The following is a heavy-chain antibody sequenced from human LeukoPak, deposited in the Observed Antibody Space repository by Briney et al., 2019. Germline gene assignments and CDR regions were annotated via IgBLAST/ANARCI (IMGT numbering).Heavy chain of an antibody. J-gene: IGHJ6*03. CDR1: GFTFSSYW. D-gene: IGHD3-22*01. Sequence: PGGSLRLSCAASGFTFSSYWMSWVRQAPGKGLEWVANIKQDGSEKYYVDSVKGRFTISRDNAKNSLYLQINSLRAEDTAVYYCARDLRWLLGYYYYYYMDVWGKGTTVTISS. V-gene: IGHV3-7*01. CDR2: IKQDGSEK. CDR3: ARDLRWLLGYYYYYYMDV.